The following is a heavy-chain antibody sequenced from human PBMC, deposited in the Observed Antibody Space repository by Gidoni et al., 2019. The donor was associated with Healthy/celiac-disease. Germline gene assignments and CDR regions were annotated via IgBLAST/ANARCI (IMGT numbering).Heavy chain of an antibody. V-gene: IGHV4-34*01. D-gene: IGHD4-17*01. Sequence: QVQLPQWGAGLLNPSETPSLTCAVYGGSFSGYYWSWIRQPPGKGLEWIVEINHSGSTNDNPSHKSRVTISVDTAKNKFSVKLSSGTAADTAVYYCARARLRSVRVGPVYWGQGTLVTVSS. CDR3: ARARLRSVRVGPVY. CDR2: INHSGST. J-gene: IGHJ4*02. CDR1: GGSFSGYY.